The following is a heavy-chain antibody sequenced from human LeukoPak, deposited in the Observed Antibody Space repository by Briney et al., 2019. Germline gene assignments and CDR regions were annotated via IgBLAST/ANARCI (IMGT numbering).Heavy chain of an antibody. CDR3: AREAIAAAGCFDY. V-gene: IGHV3-20*03. Sequence: VINCNGGRRGYADSGKGRFTISRDKAKKSLYLQMNTRRAEDTALSYCAREAIAAAGCFDYWGQGTLVTVSP. CDR2: INCNGGRR. J-gene: IGHJ4*02. D-gene: IGHD6-13*01.